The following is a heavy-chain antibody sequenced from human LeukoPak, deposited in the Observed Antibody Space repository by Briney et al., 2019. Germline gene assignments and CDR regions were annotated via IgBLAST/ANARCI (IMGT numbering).Heavy chain of an antibody. Sequence: GGSLRLSCAASGFTFSDYYMSWIRQAPGKGLEWVSYISSSGSTIYYADSVKGRFTISRDNAKNSLYLQMNSLRAEDTAVYYCARDRIAAAVAKDYWGQGTLVTVSS. CDR2: ISSSGSTI. J-gene: IGHJ4*02. D-gene: IGHD6-13*01. CDR3: ARDRIAAAVAKDY. V-gene: IGHV3-11*04. CDR1: GFTFSDYY.